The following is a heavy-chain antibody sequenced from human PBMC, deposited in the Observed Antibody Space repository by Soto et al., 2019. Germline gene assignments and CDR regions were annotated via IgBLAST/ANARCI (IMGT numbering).Heavy chain of an antibody. Sequence: GGSLRLSCAASGFAFSSYDMSWVRQAPGKGLEWVSILSATGTNTLHADSVKGRFTISRDISKNTLYLQMNSLRVEDTAIYYCAKGGGIGYYGSEGHLALWGQGTLVTVSS. CDR1: GFAFSSYD. CDR3: AKGGGIGYYGSEGHLAL. CDR2: LSATGTNT. V-gene: IGHV3-23*01. J-gene: IGHJ4*02. D-gene: IGHD3-10*01.